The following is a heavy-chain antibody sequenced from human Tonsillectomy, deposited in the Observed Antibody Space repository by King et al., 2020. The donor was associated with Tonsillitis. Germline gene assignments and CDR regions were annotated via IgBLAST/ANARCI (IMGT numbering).Heavy chain of an antibody. D-gene: IGHD3-10*01. CDR3: AKDMGGSGSYYSNKPTIFDY. CDR2: ISWNSGSI. CDR1: GFTFDDYA. V-gene: IGHV3-9*01. J-gene: IGHJ4*02. Sequence: VQLVESGGGLVQPGRSLRLSCAASGFTFDDYAMHWVRQAPGKGLEWVSGISWNSGSIGYADSVKGRFTISRDNAKNSLYLQMNSRRAEDTALYYCAKDMGGSGSYYSNKPTIFDYWGQGTLVTVSS.